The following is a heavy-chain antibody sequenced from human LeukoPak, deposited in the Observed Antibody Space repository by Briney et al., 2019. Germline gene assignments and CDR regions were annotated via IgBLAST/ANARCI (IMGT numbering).Heavy chain of an antibody. CDR2: IYYSGST. CDR1: GGSISSSSYY. V-gene: IGHV4-39*07. J-gene: IGHJ4*02. Sequence: SETLSLTCTVSGGSISSSSYYWGWIRQPPGKGLEWIGSIYYSGSTYYNPSLKSRVTISVDTSKNQFSLKLSSVTAADTAVNYCARDPAVDGYNYQFDYWGQGTLVTVSS. CDR3: ARDPAVDGYNYQFDY. D-gene: IGHD5-24*01.